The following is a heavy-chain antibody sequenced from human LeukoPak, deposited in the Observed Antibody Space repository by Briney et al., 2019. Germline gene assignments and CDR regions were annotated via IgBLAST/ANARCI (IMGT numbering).Heavy chain of an antibody. V-gene: IGHV3-21*01. D-gene: IGHD5-12*01. Sequence: PGGSLRLSCAASGFTFSSYSMNWVRQAPGKGLEWVSSITSSSNYIYYADSVKGRFTISRDNAKNSLYLQMNSLRAEDTAVYYCARLGTYDSNFDYWGQGTLVTVSS. CDR3: ARLGTYDSNFDY. J-gene: IGHJ4*02. CDR2: ITSSSNYI. CDR1: GFTFSSYS.